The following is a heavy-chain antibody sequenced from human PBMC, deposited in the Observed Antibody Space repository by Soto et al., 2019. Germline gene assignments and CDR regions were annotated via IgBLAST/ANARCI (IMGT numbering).Heavy chain of an antibody. CDR3: ARDTPPTYTIYRGFDP. J-gene: IGHJ5*02. CDR1: GFIFSESY. D-gene: IGHD3-3*01. Sequence: QVQLVESGGGLVKPGGSLRLSCAASGFIFSESYMSWIRQAPGKGLEWISYISSSGSAVYYADSVRGRFTISRDNANSSLYLQMNSLRAEDTAVYYCARDTPPTYTIYRGFDPWGQGTLVTVSS. CDR2: ISSSGSAV. V-gene: IGHV3-11*01.